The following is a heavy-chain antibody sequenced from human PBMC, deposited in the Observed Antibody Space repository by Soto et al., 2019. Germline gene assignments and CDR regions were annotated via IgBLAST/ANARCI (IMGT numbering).Heavy chain of an antibody. Sequence: GASVKVSCKASGYTFTSYGISWVRQAPGQGLEWMGWISAYNGNTNYAQKLQGRVTMTTDTSTSTAYMELRSLRSDDTAVYYCARAPLVVVTAILIDYWGQGTLVTVSS. V-gene: IGHV1-18*01. D-gene: IGHD2-21*02. CDR3: ARAPLVVVTAILIDY. J-gene: IGHJ4*02. CDR2: ISAYNGNT. CDR1: GYTFTSYG.